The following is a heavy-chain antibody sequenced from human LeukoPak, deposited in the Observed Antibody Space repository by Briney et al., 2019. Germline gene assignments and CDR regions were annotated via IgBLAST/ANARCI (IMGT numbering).Heavy chain of an antibody. J-gene: IGHJ4*02. V-gene: IGHV3-21*01. Sequence: GGSLRLSCAASGFTFSSYSMNWVRQAPGKGLEWVSSISSSSSYIYYADSVKGRFTVSRDNAKNSVYLQMNSLRAEDTAVYYCAGRSGPDDYWGQGTLVTVSS. D-gene: IGHD2-15*01. CDR1: GFTFSSYS. CDR3: AGRSGPDDY. CDR2: ISSSSSYI.